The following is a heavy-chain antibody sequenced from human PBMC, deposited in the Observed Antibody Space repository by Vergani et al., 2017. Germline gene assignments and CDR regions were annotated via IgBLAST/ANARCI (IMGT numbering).Heavy chain of an antibody. J-gene: IGHJ4*02. CDR3: TRHXPCGDGACLHFDH. CDR1: ESSFISNE. D-gene: IGHD2-21*01. Sequence: EVMLVQSGAEVKKPGESVKISCKYSESSFISNEIAWVRQMSGKGLQWMGNINPIDSKIAYSPSFQGQAIMSLDKSITTAYLQWRSLKASDTAMYYCTRHXPCGDGACLHFDHWGQGTQVTVSS. CDR2: INPIDSKI. V-gene: IGHV5-51*01.